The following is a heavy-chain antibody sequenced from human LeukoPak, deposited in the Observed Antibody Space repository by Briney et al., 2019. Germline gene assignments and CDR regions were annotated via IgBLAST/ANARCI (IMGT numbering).Heavy chain of an antibody. CDR2: IIPIFGTA. J-gene: IGHJ4*02. CDR1: GGTFSSYA. V-gene: IGHV1-69*13. Sequence: ASVNVSCKASGGTFSSYAISWVRQAPGQGLEWMGGIIPIFGTANYAQKFQGRVTITADESTSTAYMELSSLRSEDTAVYYCARCSLATPYYFDYWGQGTLVTVSS. CDR3: ARCSLATPYYFDY. D-gene: IGHD5-12*01.